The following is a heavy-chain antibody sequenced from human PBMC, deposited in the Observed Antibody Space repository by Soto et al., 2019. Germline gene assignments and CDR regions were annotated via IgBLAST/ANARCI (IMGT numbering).Heavy chain of an antibody. CDR1: GFTFSSYS. J-gene: IGHJ4*02. CDR3: ARDEYDILTGYYPPAV. Sequence: GGSLRLSCAASGFTFSSYSMNWVRQAPGKGLEWVSSISSSSSYIYYADSVKGRFTISRDNAKNSLYLQMNSLRAEDTAVYYCARDEYDILTGYYPPAVWGQGTLVTVSS. V-gene: IGHV3-21*01. CDR2: ISSSSSYI. D-gene: IGHD3-9*01.